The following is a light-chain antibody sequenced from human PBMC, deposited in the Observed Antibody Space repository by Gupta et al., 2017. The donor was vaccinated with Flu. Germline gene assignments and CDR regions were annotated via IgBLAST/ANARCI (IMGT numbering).Light chain of an antibody. J-gene: IGKJ3*01. V-gene: IGKV3-20*01. CDR2: GAS. CDR3: QQYGSSHRGGFT. Sequence: SLSPGERATLSCRASQSVSSNYLAWYQEKPGQAPRLLIYGASSRATAIPDRFSGSGYGTDFTLTISRLEPEDFAMYYCQQYGSSHRGGFTFGPGTKVDIK. CDR1: QSVSSNY.